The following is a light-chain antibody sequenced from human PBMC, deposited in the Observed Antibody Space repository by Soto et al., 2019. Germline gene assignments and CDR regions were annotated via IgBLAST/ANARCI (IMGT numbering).Light chain of an antibody. V-gene: IGKV1-39*01. CDR1: QSISSY. J-gene: IGKJ1*01. Sequence: DFKMTQSPSSLSASVGDRVTITCRASQSISSYLNWYQQKPGKAPKLLVYAASSLQSGVPSRFSGSGSGTDFTLTISSLQPDDFATYYCQQSYSTSRTFGQGTKVEIK. CDR2: AAS. CDR3: QQSYSTSRT.